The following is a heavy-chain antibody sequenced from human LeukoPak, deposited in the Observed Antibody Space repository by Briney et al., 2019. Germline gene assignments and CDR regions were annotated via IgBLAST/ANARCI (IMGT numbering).Heavy chain of an antibody. D-gene: IGHD6-6*01. CDR2: NYTSGST. Sequence: PSETLSLTCTVSGGSISSYYWSWIRQPAGKGLEWIGRNYTSGSTNYNPSLKSRVTMSVDTSKNQFSLKLSSVTAADTAVYYCARGNNPPLEYSSSAAQGYYYMDVWGQGTTVTVSS. J-gene: IGHJ6*03. V-gene: IGHV4-4*07. CDR3: ARGNNPPLEYSSSAAQGYYYMDV. CDR1: GGSISSYY.